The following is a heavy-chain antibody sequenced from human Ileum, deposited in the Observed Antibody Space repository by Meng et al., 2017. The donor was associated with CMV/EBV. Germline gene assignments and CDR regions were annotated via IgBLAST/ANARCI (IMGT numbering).Heavy chain of an antibody. J-gene: IGHJ4*02. Sequence: GESLKISCAASRFTFSSHWMHWVRQAPGKGLEWVSRISDDGSTRNYADSVKGRFTISRDNAKSTLYLQMNGLRAEDTAVYYCARVYCSSTSCPSGFDDWGQGTLVTVSS. V-gene: IGHV3-74*01. D-gene: IGHD2-2*01. CDR3: ARVYCSSTSCPSGFDD. CDR2: ISDDGSTR. CDR1: RFTFSSHW.